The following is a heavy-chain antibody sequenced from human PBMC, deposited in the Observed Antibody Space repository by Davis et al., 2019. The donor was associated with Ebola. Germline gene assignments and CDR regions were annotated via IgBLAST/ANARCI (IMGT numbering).Heavy chain of an antibody. V-gene: IGHV1-2*04. J-gene: IGHJ4*02. CDR1: GYTFTGYY. CDR2: INPNSGGT. D-gene: IGHD2-8*02. CDR3: ARGGYCTGGVCYYFDY. Sequence: AASVKVSCKASGYTFTGYYMHWVRQAPGQGLEWMGWINPNSGGTNYAQKFQGWVTMTRDTSISTAYMDLSRLRSDDTAVYYCARGGYCTGGVCYYFDYWGQGTLVTVSS.